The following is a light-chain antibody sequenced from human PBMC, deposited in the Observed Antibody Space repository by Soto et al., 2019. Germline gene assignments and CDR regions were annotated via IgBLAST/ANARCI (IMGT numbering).Light chain of an antibody. Sequence: QTVVTQKPSFSVSPGGTVTITCGLSSGSVSTSYYPSWYQQTPGQAPRTLIYSTNTRSSGVPYRFSGSSLGNKAALTITGAQAEDESDYYGGLDRVSGRVFGGGTKLTVL. V-gene: IGLV8-61*01. CDR2: STN. CDR3: GLDRVSGRV. J-gene: IGLJ2*01. CDR1: SGSVSTSYY.